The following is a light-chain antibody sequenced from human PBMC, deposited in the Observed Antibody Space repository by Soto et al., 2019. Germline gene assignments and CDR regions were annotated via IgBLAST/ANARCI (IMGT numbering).Light chain of an antibody. CDR3: SSFTASNTWI. CDR1: SSDIGAYNY. CDR2: EVS. J-gene: IGLJ2*01. Sequence: QSALTQPASVSGSPGQSITISCTGTSSDIGAYNYVSWFQQHPGKAPKLVIYEVSNRPSGVSNHFSGSKSGNTASLTISGLQAEDEADYYCSSFTASNTWIFGGGTKLTVL. V-gene: IGLV2-14*01.